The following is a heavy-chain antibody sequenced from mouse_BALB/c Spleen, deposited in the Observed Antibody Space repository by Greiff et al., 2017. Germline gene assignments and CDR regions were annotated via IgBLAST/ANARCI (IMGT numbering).Heavy chain of an antibody. V-gene: IGHV4-1*02. CDR1: GFDFSRYW. Sequence: EVQLQESGGGLVQPGGSLKLSCAASGFDFSRYWMSWVRQAPGKGLEWIGEINPDSSTINYTPSLKDKFIISRDNAKNTLYLQMSKVRSEDTALYYCARPYYRYDDAMDYWGQGTSVTVSS. J-gene: IGHJ4*01. D-gene: IGHD2-14*01. CDR2: INPDSSTI. CDR3: ARPYYRYDDAMDY.